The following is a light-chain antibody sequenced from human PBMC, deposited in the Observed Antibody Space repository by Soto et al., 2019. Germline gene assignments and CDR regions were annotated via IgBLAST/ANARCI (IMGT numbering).Light chain of an antibody. CDR1: SSNIGAGYD. CDR2: GNS. CDR3: QTYDSSLSGSV. Sequence: QSVLTQPPSVSGAPGQRVTISCTGSSSNIGAGYDVHWYQQLPGTAPKLLIYGNSNRPSGVPDRFSGSTSGTSASLAITGLQATDEADYYRQTYDSSLSGSVFGGGTKLTVL. V-gene: IGLV1-40*01. J-gene: IGLJ2*01.